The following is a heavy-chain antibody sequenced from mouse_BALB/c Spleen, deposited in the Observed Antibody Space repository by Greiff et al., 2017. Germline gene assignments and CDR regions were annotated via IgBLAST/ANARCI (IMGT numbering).Heavy chain of an antibody. V-gene: IGHV5-17*02. D-gene: IGHD2-3*01. Sequence: EVKVVESGGGLVQPGGSRKLSCAASGFTFSSFGMHWVRQAPEKGLEWVAYISSGSSTIYYADTVKGRFTISRDNPKNTLFLQMTSLRSEDTAMYYCARSMNRFAWFAYWGQGTLVTVSA. CDR3: ARSMNRFAWFAY. J-gene: IGHJ3*01. CDR1: GFTFSSFG. CDR2: ISSGSSTI.